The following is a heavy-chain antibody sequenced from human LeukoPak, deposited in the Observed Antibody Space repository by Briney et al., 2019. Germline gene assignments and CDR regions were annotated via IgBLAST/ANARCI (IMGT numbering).Heavy chain of an antibody. CDR2: ISSSGSTI. CDR1: GFTFSSYE. J-gene: IGHJ2*01. Sequence: GGSLRLSCAASGFTFSSYEMNWVRQAPGKGLEWLSYISSSGSTIYYADSVKGRFTISRDNAKNSLYLQMNSLRAEGTAVYYCARDPGCSGGSCSTLDLWGRGTLVTVSS. V-gene: IGHV3-48*03. CDR3: ARDPGCSGGSCSTLDL. D-gene: IGHD2-15*01.